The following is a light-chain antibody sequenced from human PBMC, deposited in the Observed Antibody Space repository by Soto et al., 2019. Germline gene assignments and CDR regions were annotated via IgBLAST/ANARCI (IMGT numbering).Light chain of an antibody. J-gene: IGKJ1*01. V-gene: IGKV3-15*01. CDR2: GAS. CDR1: QSVGSN. CDR3: QKYDSAPWT. Sequence: EIVMTQSPATLSVSPGERATLSCRASQSVGSNLAWYQQKPGQAPRLLIYGASTRATGIPARFSGSGSGTEFTLTISSLQPEDVATYYCQKYDSAPWTFGQGTKVEIK.